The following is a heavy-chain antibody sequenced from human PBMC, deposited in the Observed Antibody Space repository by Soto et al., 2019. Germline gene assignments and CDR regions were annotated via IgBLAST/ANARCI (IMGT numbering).Heavy chain of an antibody. Sequence: GGSLRLSCAASGFTFSSYGMHWVRQAPGKGLEWVAVIWYDGSNKYYADSVKGRFTISRDNSKNTLYLQMNSLRAEDTAVYYCARDQVWEYSSSPFDYWGQGTLVTVSS. CDR1: GFTFSSYG. CDR3: ARDQVWEYSSSPFDY. D-gene: IGHD6-6*01. V-gene: IGHV3-33*01. CDR2: IWYDGSNK. J-gene: IGHJ4*02.